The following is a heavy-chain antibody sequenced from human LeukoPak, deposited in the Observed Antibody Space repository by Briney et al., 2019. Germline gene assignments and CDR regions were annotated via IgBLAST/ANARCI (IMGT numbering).Heavy chain of an antibody. CDR1: GDTFTIYV. CDR3: ARDLAVAGKLDY. D-gene: IGHD6-19*01. Sequence: AAVSVSFAASGDTFTIYVISWVRQAPGQGRGGRGWLSAYTGNTTSPPNLHGRVTMTTDTSTSTAYMELRSLRSDDTAVYYCARDLAVAGKLDYWGQGTLVTASS. V-gene: IGHV1-18*01. CDR2: LSAYTGNT. J-gene: IGHJ4*02.